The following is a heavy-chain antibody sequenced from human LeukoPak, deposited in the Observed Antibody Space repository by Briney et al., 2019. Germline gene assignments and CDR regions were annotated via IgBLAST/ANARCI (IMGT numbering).Heavy chain of an antibody. CDR2: IYNSGST. D-gene: IGHD3/OR15-3a*01. CDR3: ARQTGSGLFILP. V-gene: IGHV4-4*07. Sequence: KSSETLSLTCTVSGAYISTYYWNWIRQPAGKGLEWIGHIYNSGSTNYNPSLKSRLTMSVDTSKNQFSLKLSSVTDADTAVYYCARQTGSGLFILPGGQGTLVTVSS. J-gene: IGHJ4*02. CDR1: GAYISTYY.